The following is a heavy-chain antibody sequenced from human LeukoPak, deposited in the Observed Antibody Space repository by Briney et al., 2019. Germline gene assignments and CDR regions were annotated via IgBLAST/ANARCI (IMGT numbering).Heavy chain of an antibody. CDR2: ISSSSSTR. J-gene: IGHJ3*02. CDR3: ARVNCSSTSCYVRGRGGDAFDI. CDR1: GFTFSDYY. D-gene: IGHD2-2*01. Sequence: PGGSLRLSCAASGFTFSDYYMSWIRQAPGKGLEWVSYISSSSSTRYYADSVKGRFTISRDNAKNSLYLQMNSLRAEDTAVYYCARVNCSSTSCYVRGRGGDAFDIWGQGTMVTVSS. V-gene: IGHV3-11*04.